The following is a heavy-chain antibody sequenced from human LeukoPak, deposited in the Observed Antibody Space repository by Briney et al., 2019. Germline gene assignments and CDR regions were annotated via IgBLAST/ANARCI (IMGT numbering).Heavy chain of an antibody. CDR2: IGSSSSYI. D-gene: IGHD2-21*02. CDR3: AREAYCGGDCYFDY. Sequence: GGSLRLSCGASGFTFRTYSMSWVRQAPGKGLEWVSSIGSSSSYIYYADSVKGRFTISRDNAKNSLYLQMNSLRAEDTAVYYCAREAYCGGDCYFDYWGQGTLVTVPS. J-gene: IGHJ4*02. CDR1: GFTFRTYS. V-gene: IGHV3-21*01.